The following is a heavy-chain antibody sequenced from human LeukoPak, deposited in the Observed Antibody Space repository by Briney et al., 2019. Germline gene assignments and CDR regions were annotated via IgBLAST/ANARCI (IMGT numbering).Heavy chain of an antibody. D-gene: IGHD2-2*02. CDR2: ISYSGST. J-gene: IGHJ6*02. CDR1: RGSVSSGDYY. Sequence: SETLSLTCTVSRGSVSSGDYYWTWIRQPPGKGLEWIGYISYSGSTNYNPSLKSRVTISVDTSKNQFSLKLSSVTAADTAVYYCAGSYCSSTSCYNGMDVWGQGTTVTVSS. CDR3: AGSYCSSTSCYNGMDV. V-gene: IGHV4-61*08.